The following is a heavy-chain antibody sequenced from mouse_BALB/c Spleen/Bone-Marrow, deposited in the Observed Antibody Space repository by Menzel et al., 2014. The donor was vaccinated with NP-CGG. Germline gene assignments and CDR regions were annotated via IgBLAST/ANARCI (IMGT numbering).Heavy chain of an antibody. J-gene: IGHJ2*01. CDR3: ARPEYYGYLNY. CDR1: GFDFSGYW. V-gene: IGHV4-1*02. D-gene: IGHD1-1*01. Sequence: EVKLVESGGGLVQPGGSLKFSCAASGFDFSGYWMSWVRQAPGKGLEWIGEINPDSRAMNYSPSLKDKFIISRDNAKNTLYLRLNKVRSEDTALYCWARPEYYGYLNYWGQGTTLTVSS. CDR2: INPDSRAM.